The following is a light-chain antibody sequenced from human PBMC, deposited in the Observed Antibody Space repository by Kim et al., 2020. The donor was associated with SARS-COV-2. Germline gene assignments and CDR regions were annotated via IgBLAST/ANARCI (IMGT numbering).Light chain of an antibody. V-gene: IGLV1-51*01. CDR2: DNN. J-gene: IGLJ1*01. CDR3: GTWDSSLSAYV. CDR1: SPNIGNNY. Sequence: GPKVTISCSGSSPNIGNNYVSWYQQLPGTAPKLLIYDNNKRPSGIPDRFSGSKSGTSATLGITGLQTGDEADYYCGTWDSSLSAYVFGTGTKVTVL.